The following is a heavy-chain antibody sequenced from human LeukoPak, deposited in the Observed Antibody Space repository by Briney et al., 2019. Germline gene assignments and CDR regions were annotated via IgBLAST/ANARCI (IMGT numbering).Heavy chain of an antibody. CDR2: IIPIFGTA. D-gene: IGHD5-24*01. V-gene: IGHV1-69*13. Sequence: GASVKVSCKASGGTFSSYAISWVRQAPGQGLEWMGGIIPIFGTANSAQKFQGRVTITADESTSTAYMELSSLRSEDTAVYHCARETGHGYNWMGYWGQGTLVTVSS. J-gene: IGHJ4*02. CDR3: ARETGHGYNWMGY. CDR1: GGTFSSYA.